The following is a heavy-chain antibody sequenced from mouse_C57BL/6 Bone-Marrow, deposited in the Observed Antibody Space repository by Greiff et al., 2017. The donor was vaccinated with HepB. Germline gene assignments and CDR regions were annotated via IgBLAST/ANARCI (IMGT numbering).Heavy chain of an antibody. J-gene: IGHJ2*01. D-gene: IGHD1-1*01. Sequence: EVMLVESGTVLARPGASVKMSCKTSGYTFTSYWMHWVKQRPGQGLEWIGAIYPGNSDTSYNQKFKGKAKLTAVTSASTAYMELSSLTNEDSAVYYSTRGNHYYGSSYVDYWGQGTTLTVSS. CDR2: IYPGNSDT. CDR1: GYTFTSYW. CDR3: TRGNHYYGSSYVDY. V-gene: IGHV1-5*01.